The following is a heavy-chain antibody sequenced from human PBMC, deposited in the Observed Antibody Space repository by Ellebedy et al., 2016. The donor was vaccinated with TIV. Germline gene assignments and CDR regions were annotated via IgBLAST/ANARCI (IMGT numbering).Heavy chain of an antibody. Sequence: AASVKVSCKGSGYTFTSYGISWVRQAPGQGLEWLAYISCYNGHTDYEQKFQDRVTVSTDTSTKTAYMELRSLRSDDTAVYFCARGYGGNMTLGNWGQGTLVTVSS. CDR1: GYTFTSYG. CDR2: ISCYNGHT. CDR3: ARGYGGNMTLGN. V-gene: IGHV1-18*04. J-gene: IGHJ4*02. D-gene: IGHD4-23*01.